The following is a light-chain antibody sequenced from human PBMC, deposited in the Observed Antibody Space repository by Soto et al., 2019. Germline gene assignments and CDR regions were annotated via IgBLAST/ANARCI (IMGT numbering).Light chain of an antibody. CDR2: DAS. Sequence: DNQMTQSPSTLSASVGDRVTITCRASQSISSTNCLSWYQQKPGKAPKLLIYDASNLESGVPSRFSGSGSGTEFTLTISSLQPDDFATYYCQQYNSYPWTFGQGTKVEIK. J-gene: IGKJ1*01. V-gene: IGKV1-5*01. CDR3: QQYNSYPWT. CDR1: QSISSTNC.